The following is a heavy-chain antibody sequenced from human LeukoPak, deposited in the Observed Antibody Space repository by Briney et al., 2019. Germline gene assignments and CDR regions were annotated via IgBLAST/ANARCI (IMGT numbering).Heavy chain of an antibody. D-gene: IGHD1-7*01. CDR2: IWYDGSNK. J-gene: IGHJ4*02. Sequence: GGSLTLSCAVSGFSFSSYGVHGVRQARGKGLEWVAVIWYDGSNKYYADFVKGRFTISGENSKNTLYVQMKDLRAEARVFFYWAREPSTGTTGDYWGRGTLATVSS. V-gene: IGHV3-33*08. CDR3: AREPSTGTTGDY. CDR1: GFSFSSYG.